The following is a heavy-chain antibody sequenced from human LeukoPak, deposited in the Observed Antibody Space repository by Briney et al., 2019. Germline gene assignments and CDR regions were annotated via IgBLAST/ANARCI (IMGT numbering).Heavy chain of an antibody. J-gene: IGHJ3*02. CDR2: IYSGGST. V-gene: IGHV3-66*01. CDR3: ARDQEEGSSDAFDI. CDR1: GFTVSSNY. Sequence: GGSLRLSCAASGFTVSSNYMSWVRQAPGKGLEWVSVIYSGGSTYYADSVKGRFTISRDNSKNTLYLQMNSLRAEDTAVYYCARDQEEGSSDAFDIWGQGTMVTASS. D-gene: IGHD3-10*01.